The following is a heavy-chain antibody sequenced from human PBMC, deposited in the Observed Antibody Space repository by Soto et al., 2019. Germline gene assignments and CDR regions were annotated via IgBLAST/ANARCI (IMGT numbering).Heavy chain of an antibody. J-gene: IGHJ4*02. CDR3: ATAEVDY. V-gene: IGHV3-74*03. CDR1: GVTFGDYW. Sequence: GESLRLSCGASGVTFGDYWMHWVRQPPGKGPEWVSRMTGDGRTTQYADSVKGRFTASRDNAKSTLYLQMNSLRAEDTAVYYCATAEVDYWGTGTLVTVSS. CDR2: MTGDGRTT.